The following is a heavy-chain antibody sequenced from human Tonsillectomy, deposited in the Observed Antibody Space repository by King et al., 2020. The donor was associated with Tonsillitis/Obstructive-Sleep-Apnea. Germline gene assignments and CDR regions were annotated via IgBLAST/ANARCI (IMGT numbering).Heavy chain of an antibody. CDR1: GVSISSYY. Sequence: QLQESGPGLVKPSETLSLTCTVSGVSISSYYWSWIRQPPGKGLEWIGYSYYSGSTNYNPSLKSRVTISVDTSKNQFSLKLSSVTAADTAVYYCARQGGYSGSQGYWGQGTLVTVSS. CDR2: SYYSGST. J-gene: IGHJ4*02. CDR3: ARQGGYSGSQGY. D-gene: IGHD1-26*01. V-gene: IGHV4-59*08.